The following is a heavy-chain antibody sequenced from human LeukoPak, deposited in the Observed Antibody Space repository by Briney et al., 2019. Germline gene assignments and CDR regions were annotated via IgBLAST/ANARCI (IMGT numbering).Heavy chain of an antibody. Sequence: PGGSRRPSFPAPELTSKGNGMDWVGKAPGKGLEWVANIKKDGSETKYVDSLRGRFTISRDNAKNSLYPQINGLTVEDTAVYYCSGGSGWLMDVWGKGTTVTVSS. CDR3: SGGSGWLMDV. V-gene: IGHV3-7*01. J-gene: IGHJ6*03. CDR1: ELTSKGNG. CDR2: IKKDGSET. D-gene: IGHD6-19*01.